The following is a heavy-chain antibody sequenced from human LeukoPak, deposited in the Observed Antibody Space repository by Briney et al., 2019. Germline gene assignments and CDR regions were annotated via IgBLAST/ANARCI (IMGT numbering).Heavy chain of an antibody. CDR3: ASSMVVAATAFDI. D-gene: IGHD2-15*01. CDR1: GGFISNYY. V-gene: IGHV4-59*01. CDR2: IYYSGST. Sequence: SETLSLTCTVSGGFISNYYWSWIRQPPGKGLEWIGYIYYSGSTNYNLSLKSRVTISMDTSKNQFSLNLSSVTAADTAVYYCASSMVVAATAFDIWGQGTMVTVSS. J-gene: IGHJ3*02.